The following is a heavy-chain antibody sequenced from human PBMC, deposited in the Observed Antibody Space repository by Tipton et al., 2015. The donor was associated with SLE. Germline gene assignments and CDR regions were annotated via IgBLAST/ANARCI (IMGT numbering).Heavy chain of an antibody. CDR3: ARESFTNDFYYYMDV. J-gene: IGHJ6*03. CDR2: ISESGDT. V-gene: IGHV4-59*01. CDR1: GGFIIGFY. Sequence: TLSLTCSVSGGFIIGFYWVWIRQPPGRGLEWIGYISESGDTKYNPSLTSRVTMSVDTSKNQFSLKLTSLTAADTAIYYCARESFTNDFYYYMDVWGKGTTVTVSS. D-gene: IGHD2-8*01.